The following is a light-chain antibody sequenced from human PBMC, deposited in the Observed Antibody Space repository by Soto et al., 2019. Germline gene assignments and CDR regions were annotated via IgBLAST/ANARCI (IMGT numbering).Light chain of an antibody. Sequence: IVLTQSPGTLSLSPGARANLSCRASQSVSSSSLVWYQQRPGLAPRLLIHGASSRATGIPDRFSGSGSGTDFTLIISRVEPEDFALYYCQQYGSSPLYTFGQGTK. V-gene: IGKV3-20*01. J-gene: IGKJ2*01. CDR3: QQYGSSPLYT. CDR2: GAS. CDR1: QSVSSSS.